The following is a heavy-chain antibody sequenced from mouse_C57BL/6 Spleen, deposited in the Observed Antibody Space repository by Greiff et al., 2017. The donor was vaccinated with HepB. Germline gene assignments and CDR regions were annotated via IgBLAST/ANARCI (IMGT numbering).Heavy chain of an antibody. V-gene: IGHV1-55*01. CDR3: ARPIYDGYYIDY. CDR1: GYTFTSYW. D-gene: IGHD2-3*01. Sequence: QVQLQQSGAELVKPGASVKMSCKASGYTFTSYWITWVKQRPGQGLEWIGDIYPGSGSTNYNEKFKSKATLTVDTSSSTAYMQLSSLTSEDSAVYCCARPIYDGYYIDYWGQGTTLTVSS. CDR2: IYPGSGST. J-gene: IGHJ2*01.